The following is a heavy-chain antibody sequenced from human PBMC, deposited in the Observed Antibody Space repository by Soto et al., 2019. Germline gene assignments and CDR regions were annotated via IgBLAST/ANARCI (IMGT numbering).Heavy chain of an antibody. CDR2: IWYDGSNK. D-gene: IGHD2-21*02. J-gene: IGHJ4*02. Sequence: QVQLVESGGGVVQPGRSLRLSCAASGFTFSSYGMHWVRQAPGKGLEWVAVIWYDGSNKYYADSVKGRFTTSRDNSKNTRYLQMTSLRAEDTAVYYCARGGLTDYFDYWGQGTLVTVSS. V-gene: IGHV3-33*01. CDR3: ARGGLTDYFDY. CDR1: GFTFSSYG.